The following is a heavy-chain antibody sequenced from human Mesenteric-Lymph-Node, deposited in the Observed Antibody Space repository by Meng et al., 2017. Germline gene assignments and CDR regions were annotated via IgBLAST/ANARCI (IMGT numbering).Heavy chain of an antibody. J-gene: IGHJ4*02. CDR1: GGTFSSYA. V-gene: IGHV1-69*13. D-gene: IGHD6-19*01. CDR3: TRPQTTLYSSGWEQFDY. Sequence: SVKVSCKASGGTFSSYAISWVRQAPGQGLEWMGGIIPIFGTANYAQKFQGRVTITADESTSTAYMELSSLRSEDTAVYYCTRPQTTLYSSGWEQFDYWGQGTLVTVSP. CDR2: IIPIFGTA.